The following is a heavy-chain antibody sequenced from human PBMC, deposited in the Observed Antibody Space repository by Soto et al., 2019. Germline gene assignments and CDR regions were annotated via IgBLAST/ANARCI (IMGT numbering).Heavy chain of an antibody. Sequence: SETLSLTCTVSGGSISSYYWSWIRQPPGKGLEWIGYIYYSGSTNYNPSLKSRVTISVDTSKNQFSLKLSSVTAADTAVYYCARGDYDIWSGPQSLFDYWGQGTLVTVSS. CDR2: IYYSGST. D-gene: IGHD3-3*01. V-gene: IGHV4-59*01. J-gene: IGHJ4*02. CDR3: ARGDYDIWSGPQSLFDY. CDR1: GGSISSYY.